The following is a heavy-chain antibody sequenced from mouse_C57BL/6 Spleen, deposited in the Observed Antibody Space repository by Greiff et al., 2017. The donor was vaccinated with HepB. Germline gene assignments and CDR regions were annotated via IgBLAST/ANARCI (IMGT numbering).Heavy chain of an antibody. D-gene: IGHD2-2*01. V-gene: IGHV1-59*01. Sequence: VQLQQPGAELVRPGTSVKLSCKASGYTFTSYWMHWVKQRPGQGLEWIGVIDPSDSYTNYNQKFKGKATLTVDTSSSTAYMQLSSLTSEDSAVYYCAYGYGVDYWGQGTTLTVSS. CDR1: GYTFTSYW. CDR2: IDPSDSYT. CDR3: AYGYGVDY. J-gene: IGHJ2*01.